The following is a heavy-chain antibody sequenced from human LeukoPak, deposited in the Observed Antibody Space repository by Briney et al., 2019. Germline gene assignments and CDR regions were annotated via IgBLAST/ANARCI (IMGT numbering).Heavy chain of an antibody. CDR1: GFSFTTST. CDR3: AADPYYNYYAMDV. V-gene: IGHV1-58*02. J-gene: IGHJ6*02. Sequence: GASVKVSCKASGFSFTTSTIQWVRQARGQRLEWIGWIVVGSGNTNYAQKFQERVTITRDMSTSTAYMELRSLGSEDTAVYYCAADPYYNYYAMDVWGQGTTVTVSS. CDR2: IVVGSGNT.